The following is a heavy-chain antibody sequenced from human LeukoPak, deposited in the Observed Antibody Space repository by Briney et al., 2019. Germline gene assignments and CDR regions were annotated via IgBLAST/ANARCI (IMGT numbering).Heavy chain of an antibody. Sequence: LVQSGAEVKKPGSLVKVSCKASGGTFSSYAISWVRQAPGHGLEWMGGIIPIFGTANYAQKFQGRVTITTDESTSTAYMELSSLRSEDTAVYYCARDPVRGWPSAEYFQHWGQGTLVTVSS. CDR2: IIPIFGTA. D-gene: IGHD6-19*01. J-gene: IGHJ1*01. V-gene: IGHV1-69*05. CDR1: GGTFSSYA. CDR3: ARDPVRGWPSAEYFQH.